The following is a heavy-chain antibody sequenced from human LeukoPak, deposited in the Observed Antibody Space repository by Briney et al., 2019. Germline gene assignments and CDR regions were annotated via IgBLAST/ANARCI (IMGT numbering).Heavy chain of an antibody. J-gene: IGHJ5*02. V-gene: IGHV3-48*03. Sequence: PGGSLRLSCAASGLTFSSYEMNWVRQAPGKGLEWVSYISSSGSTIYYADSVKGRFTISRDNAKNSLYLQMNSLRAEDTAVYYCARDGGYCSSTSCYTAGNWFDPWGQGTLVTVSS. CDR1: GLTFSSYE. D-gene: IGHD2-2*02. CDR3: ARDGGYCSSTSCYTAGNWFDP. CDR2: ISSSGSTI.